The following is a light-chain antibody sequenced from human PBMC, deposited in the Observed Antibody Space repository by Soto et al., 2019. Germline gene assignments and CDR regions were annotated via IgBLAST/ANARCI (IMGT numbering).Light chain of an antibody. J-gene: IGLJ1*01. V-gene: IGLV2-8*01. CDR3: CSYADNTDYV. CDR2: EVT. Sequence: QSALTPPPSASGALGQAVTVSCTGTSSDVGAYNYVSWYQQHPGKAPKLMIYEVTRRPSGVPDRFSGSKSGNTASLNVSGLQAEDEADYYCCSYADNTDYVFGTGTKVTV. CDR1: SSDVGAYNY.